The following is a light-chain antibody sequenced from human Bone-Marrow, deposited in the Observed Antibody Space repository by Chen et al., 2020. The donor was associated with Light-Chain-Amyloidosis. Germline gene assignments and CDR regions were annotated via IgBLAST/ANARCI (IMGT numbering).Light chain of an antibody. J-gene: IGLJ2*01. CDR1: DLPTKY. CDR2: RDT. CDR3: QSADSSGTYGVI. V-gene: IGLV3-25*03. Sequence: SYELTQPPSVSVSPGQTARITCSGDDLPTKYAYWYQQKPGQAPVLVIHRDTERPSGISERFSGSSSGTTATLTISGVQAEDEADYHCQSADSSGTYGVIFGGGTNLTVL.